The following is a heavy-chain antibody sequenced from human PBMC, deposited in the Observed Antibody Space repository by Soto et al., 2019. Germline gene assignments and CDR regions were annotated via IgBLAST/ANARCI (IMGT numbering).Heavy chain of an antibody. J-gene: IGHJ5*02. V-gene: IGHV4-59*01. D-gene: IGHD6-19*01. CDR3: ARDHGSDPKT. CDR1: GGTIVNVF. Sequence: SNVSGGTIVNVFWRRIRQTPGKGLEWIGYVYYSGAADYNPSLKPRVTISIATSKTQLSLRLASATAADTGVYYCARDHGSDPKTWGQGILDTVSS. CDR2: VYYSGAA.